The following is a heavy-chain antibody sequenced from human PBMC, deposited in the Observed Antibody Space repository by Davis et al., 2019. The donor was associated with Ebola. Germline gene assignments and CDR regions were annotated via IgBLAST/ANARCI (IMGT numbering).Heavy chain of an antibody. Sequence: PSETLSLTCAVSGGSISSSNWWSWVRQPPGKGLEWIGEIYHSGSTNYNPSLKSRVTISVDTSKNQFSLKLSSVTAADTAVYYCARIPGYSSGWIGVDYFDYWGQGTLVTVSS. CDR2: IYHSGST. D-gene: IGHD6-19*01. V-gene: IGHV4-4*02. J-gene: IGHJ4*02. CDR1: GGSISSSNW. CDR3: ARIPGYSSGWIGVDYFDY.